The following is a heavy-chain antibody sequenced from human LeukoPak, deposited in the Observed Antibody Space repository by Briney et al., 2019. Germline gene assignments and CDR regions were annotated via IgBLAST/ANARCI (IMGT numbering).Heavy chain of an antibody. J-gene: IGHJ6*02. CDR3: ARSLHYYGSGSYRVGYGMDV. V-gene: IGHV3-30-3*01. Sequence: GGSLRPSCAASGFTFSSYAMHWVRQAPGKGLEWVAVISYDGSNKYYADSVKGRFTISRDISKNTLSLQMNSLRAEDTALYYCARSLHYYGSGSYRVGYGMDVWGQGTTVTVSS. D-gene: IGHD3-10*01. CDR1: GFTFSSYA. CDR2: ISYDGSNK.